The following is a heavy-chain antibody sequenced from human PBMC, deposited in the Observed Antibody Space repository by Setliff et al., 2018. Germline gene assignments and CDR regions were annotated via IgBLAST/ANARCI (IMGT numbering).Heavy chain of an antibody. V-gene: IGHV4-39*07. J-gene: IGHJ5*02. CDR2: IYYSGST. Sequence: LSLTCTVSGGSISSSSYYWGWIRQPPGKGLEWIGSIYYSGSTYYNPSLRSRVTISVDTSKNQFSLKLSSVTAADTAVYYCARIHLLLWFGELLSGWFDPWGQGTLVTVSS. CDR3: ARIHLLLWFGELLSGWFDP. CDR1: GGSISSSSYY. D-gene: IGHD3-10*01.